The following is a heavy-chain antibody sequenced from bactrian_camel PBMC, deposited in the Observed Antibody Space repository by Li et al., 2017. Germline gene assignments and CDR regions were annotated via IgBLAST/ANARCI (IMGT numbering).Heavy chain of an antibody. D-gene: IGHD3*01. CDR1: GFTFSARD. V-gene: IGHV3S40*01. J-gene: IGHJ6*01. CDR2: SNSGGGT. CDR3: AADSFRHSSIDTMTCSWPVGY. Sequence: VQLVESGGGLVQPGGSLRLSCAASGFTFSARDMSWVRQAPGKGLEWVSASNSGGGTYYSESVKGRFAISQNNAKNTVYLQMNNLKPEDTAVYYCAADSFRHSSIDTMTCSWPVGYWGQGTQVTVS.